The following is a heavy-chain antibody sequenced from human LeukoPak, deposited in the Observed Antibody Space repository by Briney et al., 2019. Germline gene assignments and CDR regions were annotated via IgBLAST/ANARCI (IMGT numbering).Heavy chain of an antibody. CDR3: ARDYSNYIIDY. J-gene: IGHJ4*02. CDR1: GGSISTYY. CDR2: VYYSGST. V-gene: IGHV4-59*01. Sequence: SETLSLTCTVSGGSISTYYWSWIRRPPGKGLEWIGYVYYSGSTNYNPSLKSRVTISVDTSKNQFSLTLSSVTAADTAVYYCARDYSNYIIDYWGQGTLVTVSS. D-gene: IGHD4-11*01.